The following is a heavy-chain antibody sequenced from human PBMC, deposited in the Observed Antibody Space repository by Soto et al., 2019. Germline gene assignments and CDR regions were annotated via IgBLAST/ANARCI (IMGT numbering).Heavy chain of an antibody. D-gene: IGHD5-18*01. J-gene: IGHJ4*02. CDR3: ARFSYTYGLDF. Sequence: EVQVVESGGGLIQPGGSLTLSCAVSGFTVSSNYMSWVRQAPGKGLEWVLLMYSGGYTYYAESVKGRFTISRDNSKNTFYLHMNSLRAEDTAVYYCARFSYTYGLDFWGQGTLVTVSS. CDR1: GFTVSSNY. CDR2: MYSGGYT. V-gene: IGHV3-53*01.